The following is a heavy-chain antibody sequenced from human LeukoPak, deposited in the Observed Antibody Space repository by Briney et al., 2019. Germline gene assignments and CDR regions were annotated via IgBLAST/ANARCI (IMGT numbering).Heavy chain of an antibody. D-gene: IGHD2-2*01. CDR1: GGSISSFS. CDR2: IFSSGTT. V-gene: IGHV4-59*01. Sequence: SETLSLTCTVSGGSISSFSWSWMRQPPGKGLEWIGYIFSSGTTNYNPSLKSRVTISIDTSKNQFSLKLNSVTAADTAVYYCARDGRIRGYCSSSCHSVDAFDIWGQGTMVTVSS. CDR3: ARDGRIRGYCSSSCHSVDAFDI. J-gene: IGHJ3*02.